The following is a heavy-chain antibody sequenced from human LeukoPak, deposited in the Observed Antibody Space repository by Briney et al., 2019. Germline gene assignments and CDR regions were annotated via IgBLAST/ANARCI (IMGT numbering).Heavy chain of an antibody. J-gene: IGHJ6*03. CDR1: GGSISTYY. CDR3: ARGGSYMDV. D-gene: IGHD6-25*01. Sequence: SETLSLTCTVSGGSISTYYWSWLRQPPGKGLEWIGYVYYSGSTNYNPSLKSRVTISADKSKNQFSLKLSSVTAADTAVYYCARGGSYMDVWGKGTTVTVSS. CDR2: VYYSGST. V-gene: IGHV4-59*12.